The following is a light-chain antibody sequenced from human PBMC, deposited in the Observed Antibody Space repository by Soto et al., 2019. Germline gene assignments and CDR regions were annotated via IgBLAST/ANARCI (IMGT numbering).Light chain of an antibody. CDR2: GAS. V-gene: IGKV3-15*01. J-gene: IGKJ2*01. CDR3: PHYNNWPFT. Sequence: EIVMTQSPATLSVSPGERATLSCRASQSVSSNLAWYQQKPGQAPTLLIFGASARATGIPARFSDSGSGTEFTLTISSLQSEDFAVYYCPHYNNWPFTFGQGTKLEIK. CDR1: QSVSSN.